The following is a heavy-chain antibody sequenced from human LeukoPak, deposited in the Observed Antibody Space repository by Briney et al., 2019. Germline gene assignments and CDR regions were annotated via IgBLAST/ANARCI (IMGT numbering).Heavy chain of an antibody. D-gene: IGHD2-2*01. CDR1: GASFSGYY. J-gene: IGHJ6*03. CDR3: ARGLGVVVPAASSYYYMDV. V-gene: IGHV4-34*01. CDR2: INHSGST. Sequence: KPSETLSLTCAVYGASFSGYYWSWIRQPPGKGLEWIGEINHSGSTNYNPSLKSRVTISVDTSKNQFSLKLSSVTAADTAVYYCARGLGVVVPAASSYYYMDVWGKGTTVTVSS.